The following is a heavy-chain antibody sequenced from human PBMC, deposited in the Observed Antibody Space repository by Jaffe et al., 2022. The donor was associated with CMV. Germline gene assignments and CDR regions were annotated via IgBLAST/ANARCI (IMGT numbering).Heavy chain of an antibody. D-gene: IGHD6-13*01. J-gene: IGHJ6*02. CDR1: GGSISSSSYY. Sequence: QLQLQESGPGLVKPSETLSLTCTVSGGSISSSSYYWGWIRQPPGKGLEWIGTVYYSGSTYYSPSLRSRVTISVDTSKNQFSLKLTSVTAADTAVYYCARYPSAGTAGSGAYYGMDVWGQGTTVTVSS. CDR2: VYYSGST. V-gene: IGHV4-39*01. CDR3: ARYPSAGTAGSGAYYGMDV.